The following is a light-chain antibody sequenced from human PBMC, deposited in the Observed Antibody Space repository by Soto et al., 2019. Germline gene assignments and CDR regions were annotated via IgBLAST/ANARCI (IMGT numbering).Light chain of an antibody. Sequence: EMVMTQSPATLSVSPGERVTLSCRASESVHSNLAWYQQKPGQGPSLLIYYASTRVTGVPDRFSGSGSGTEFTLTMSSLQSEDFGVYYCQHYSNWPPTFGRGTKVVIK. V-gene: IGKV3-15*01. CDR1: ESVHSN. CDR2: YAS. J-gene: IGKJ3*01. CDR3: QHYSNWPPT.